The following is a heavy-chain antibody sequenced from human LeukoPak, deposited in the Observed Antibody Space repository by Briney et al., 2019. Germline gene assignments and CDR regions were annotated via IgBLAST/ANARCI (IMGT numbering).Heavy chain of an antibody. J-gene: IGHJ4*02. CDR3: ARAPRDSSSSNYMRRFDY. CDR1: GYSISSDNY. D-gene: IGHD3-22*01. V-gene: IGHV4-38-2*01. Sequence: SETLSLTCAVSGYSISSDNYWSWIRPPPGEGLEGTGVIYHSGSTYYNPSLKSRVTMSVDTSKNQFSLKLSSVSAADTAVYYCARAPRDSSSSNYMRRFDYWGQGTLVTVSS. CDR2: IYHSGST.